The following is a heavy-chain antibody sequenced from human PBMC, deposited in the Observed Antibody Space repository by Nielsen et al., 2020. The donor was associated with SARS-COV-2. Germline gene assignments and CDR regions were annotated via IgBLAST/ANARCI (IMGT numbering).Heavy chain of an antibody. J-gene: IGHJ6*02. CDR2: IYPDDFDT. V-gene: IGHV5-51*01. D-gene: IGHD3-10*01. CDR3: AREGRDDSGTERRGMDV. CDR1: GYTFTTYW. Sequence: GESLKTSCETSGYTFTTYWIGWVRQMPGKGLEWVGVIYPDDFDTRYSTSFQGQVTISVDKSISTTYLQWRSLKASDTAIYYCAREGRDDSGTERRGMDVWGRGTTVTVSS.